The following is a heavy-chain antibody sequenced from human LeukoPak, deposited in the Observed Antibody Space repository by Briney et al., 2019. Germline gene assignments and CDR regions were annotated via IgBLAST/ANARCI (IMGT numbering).Heavy chain of an antibody. CDR1: GFSLDDFG. CDR3: ARARDGI. D-gene: IGHD3-10*01. CDR2: ISWNSGNT. Sequence: PGRSLRLSCEVSGFSLDDFGMNWVRQAPGRALEWVSGISWNSGNTAYGDSVKGRFTISRDNAKNFVSLQMNSLRAEDTAVYYCARARDGIWGQGTMVTVSS. J-gene: IGHJ3*02. V-gene: IGHV3-9*01.